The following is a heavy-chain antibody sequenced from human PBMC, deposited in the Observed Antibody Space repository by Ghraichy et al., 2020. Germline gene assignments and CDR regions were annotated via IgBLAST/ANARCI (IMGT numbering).Heavy chain of an antibody. CDR2: ISPRTGST. CDR3: ARDGGQSAAGGD. J-gene: IGHJ4*02. CDR1: GYTFTSYN. D-gene: IGHD6-25*01. V-gene: IGHV1-46*01. Sequence: SVKVSCKASGYTFTSYNMHWVRQAPGQGLEWMGIISPRTGSTTYAQRFQGRVTMTRDTSTSTVYMELSSLRSEDTAIYYCARDGGQSAAGGDWGQGTLVTVSS.